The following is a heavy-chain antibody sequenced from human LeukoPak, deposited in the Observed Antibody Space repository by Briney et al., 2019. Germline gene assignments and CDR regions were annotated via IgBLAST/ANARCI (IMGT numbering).Heavy chain of an antibody. Sequence: GGSLRLSCTASGFSFSGHWMHWARQLPGKGLVWVSRISPTGSTTSYADSVKGRFTVSRDNAKNTLYLQVNNLRAEDTAVYYCARGPNSNWSGLDLWGQGTLLTVSS. CDR1: GFSFSGHW. CDR2: ISPTGSTT. CDR3: ARGPNSNWSGLDL. J-gene: IGHJ5*02. V-gene: IGHV3-74*01. D-gene: IGHD6-6*01.